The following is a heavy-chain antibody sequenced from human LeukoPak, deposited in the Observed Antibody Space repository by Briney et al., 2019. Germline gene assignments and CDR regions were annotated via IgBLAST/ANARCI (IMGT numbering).Heavy chain of an antibody. D-gene: IGHD2-21*02. V-gene: IGHV1-18*01. Sequence: ASVKVSCKASGYTFTSYGISWVRQAPGQGLEWMGWISAYNGNTNYAQKPQGRVTMTTDTSTSTAYMELRSLRSDDTAVYYCARGSGGDCYSCYYYGMDVWGQGTTVTVSS. CDR1: GYTFTSYG. J-gene: IGHJ6*02. CDR3: ARGSGGDCYSCYYYGMDV. CDR2: ISAYNGNT.